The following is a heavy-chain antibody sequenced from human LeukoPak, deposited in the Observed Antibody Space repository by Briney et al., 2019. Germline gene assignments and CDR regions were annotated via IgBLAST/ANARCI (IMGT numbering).Heavy chain of an antibody. V-gene: IGHV4-4*02. Sequence: SETLSLTCTVSGDSITNDNWWSWVRKPPGKGLEWIGEIYHSGRTNYNPSLKSRVTIAVDKSKNQFSLKLTSVTAADTAVYYCAREGRAAAGTVDYWGQGTLVTVSS. J-gene: IGHJ4*02. D-gene: IGHD6-13*01. CDR2: IYHSGRT. CDR3: AREGRAAAGTVDY. CDR1: GDSITNDNW.